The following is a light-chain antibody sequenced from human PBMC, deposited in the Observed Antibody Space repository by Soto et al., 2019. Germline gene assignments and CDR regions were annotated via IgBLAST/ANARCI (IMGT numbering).Light chain of an antibody. Sequence: QSALTQPASVSGSPGQSITISCTGTNSDVGSYDYVSWYQQHPGKVPKLIIYDVTYRPSGVSYRFSGSKSCNTASLTISGLQAEDEADYYCCSYTTSSTWVFGGGTKVTVL. CDR3: CSYTTSSTWV. J-gene: IGLJ3*02. CDR2: DVT. CDR1: NSDVGSYDY. V-gene: IGLV2-14*01.